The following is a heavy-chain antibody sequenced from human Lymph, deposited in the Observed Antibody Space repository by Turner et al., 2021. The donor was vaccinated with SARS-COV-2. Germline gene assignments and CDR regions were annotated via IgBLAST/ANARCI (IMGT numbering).Heavy chain of an antibody. CDR1: GFTFSSYA. J-gene: IGHJ4*02. CDR2: ISGSGGST. Sequence: EVQLLESGGGLVQPGGSMRLPCADSGFTFSSYAMSWVRQAPVKGLECVSTISGSGGSTYYADSVKGRFTISRDNSKNTLYLQMNSLRAEDTAVYYCAKNEMAMIVVVITLFDYWGQGTLVTVSS. CDR3: AKNEMAMIVVVITLFDY. D-gene: IGHD3-22*01. V-gene: IGHV3-23*01.